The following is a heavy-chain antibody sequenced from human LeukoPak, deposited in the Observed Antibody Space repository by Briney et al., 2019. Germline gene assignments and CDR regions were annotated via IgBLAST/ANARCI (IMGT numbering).Heavy chain of an antibody. J-gene: IGHJ4*02. Sequence: GESLKISCRASGYSFSTYWIGWVRQMPGKGLEWMGVIYPGDSDTRYSPSFQGQVTMSADKSISTAYLQWSSLKASDTAMHYCARGGYSGYEFDCWGQGTLVTVSS. CDR1: GYSFSTYW. D-gene: IGHD5-12*01. CDR3: ARGGYSGYEFDC. CDR2: IYPGDSDT. V-gene: IGHV5-51*01.